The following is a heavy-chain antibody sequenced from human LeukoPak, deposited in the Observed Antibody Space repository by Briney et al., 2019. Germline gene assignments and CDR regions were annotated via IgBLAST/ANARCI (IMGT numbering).Heavy chain of an antibody. J-gene: IGHJ6*02. CDR2: IYYSGST. Sequence: PSETLSLTCTVSGGSISSYYWSWIRQPPGKGLEWIGYIYYSGSTNYNPSLKSRVTISVDTSKNQFSLKLSSVTAADTAVYYCARAVGGWNSPNYYGMDVWGQGTTVTVSS. CDR3: ARAVGGWNSPNYYGMDV. V-gene: IGHV4-59*01. D-gene: IGHD1-7*01. CDR1: GGSISSYY.